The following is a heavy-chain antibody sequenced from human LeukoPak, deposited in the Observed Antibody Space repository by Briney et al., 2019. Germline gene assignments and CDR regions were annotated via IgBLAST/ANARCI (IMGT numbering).Heavy chain of an antibody. CDR1: GGSISSGDYY. CDR2: IYYSGST. J-gene: IGHJ4*02. CDR3: ARETGSSWPQGDY. V-gene: IGHV4-30-4*01. D-gene: IGHD6-13*01. Sequence: SETLSLTCTVSGGSISSGDYYWSWIRQPPGKGLEWIGYIYYSGSTYYNPSLKSRVTISVDTSKNQFSLKLSSVTAADTAVYYCARETGSSWPQGDYWGQGTLVTVSS.